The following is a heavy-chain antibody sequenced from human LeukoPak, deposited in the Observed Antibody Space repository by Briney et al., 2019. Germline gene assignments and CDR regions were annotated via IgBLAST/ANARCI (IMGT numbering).Heavy chain of an antibody. CDR1: GFTFSTYG. V-gene: IGHV3-23*01. CDR2: ISAGGGNT. CDR3: AKKYSVRNQFDY. J-gene: IGHJ4*02. Sequence: GGSLRLSCAASGFTFSTYGMNWVRQAPGKGLEWVSAISAGGGNTYYADSVKGRFTISRDNSKNTLFLEMNSLRAEDTAVYYCAKKYSVRNQFDYWGQGTLVAVSS. D-gene: IGHD1-14*01.